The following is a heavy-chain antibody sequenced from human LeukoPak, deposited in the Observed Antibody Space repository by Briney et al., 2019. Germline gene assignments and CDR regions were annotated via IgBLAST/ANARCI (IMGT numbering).Heavy chain of an antibody. J-gene: IGHJ4*02. CDR3: ARGRYCSSTSCPYYFDY. Sequence: PSETLSLTCTVSGGSISSYYWSWIRQPPGKGLEWIGYIYYSGSTNYNPSLKSRVTISVDTSKNQFSLKLSSVTAADTAVYYCARGRYCSSTSCPYYFDYWGQGTLVTVSS. V-gene: IGHV4-59*08. CDR2: IYYSGST. CDR1: GGSISSYY. D-gene: IGHD2-2*01.